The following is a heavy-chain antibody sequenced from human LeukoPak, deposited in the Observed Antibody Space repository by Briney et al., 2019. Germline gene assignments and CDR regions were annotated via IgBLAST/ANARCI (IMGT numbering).Heavy chain of an antibody. CDR1: GFTFSSYS. CDR3: ARDPYSRYDFPFDY. Sequence: PGGSLRLSCAASGFTFSSYSMNWVRQAPGKGLEWVSSISSSSSYIYYADSVKGRFTISRDNAKNSLYLQMNSLRAEDTAVYYCARDPYSRYDFPFDYWGQGTLVTVSS. D-gene: IGHD5-12*01. V-gene: IGHV3-21*01. J-gene: IGHJ4*02. CDR2: ISSSSSYI.